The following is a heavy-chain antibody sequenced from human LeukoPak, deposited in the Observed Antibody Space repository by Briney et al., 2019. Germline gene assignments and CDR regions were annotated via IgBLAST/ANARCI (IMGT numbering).Heavy chain of an antibody. Sequence: ASVKVSCKASGYTFTSYYMHWVRQAPGQGLEWMGIINPSGGSTSYAQKLQGRVTMTTDTSTSTAYMELRSLRSDDTAVYYCARVTRPLKSYSYWYFDLWGRGTLVTVSS. CDR3: ARVTRPLKSYSYWYFDL. CDR1: GYTFTSYY. CDR2: INPSGGST. J-gene: IGHJ2*01. D-gene: IGHD1-26*01. V-gene: IGHV1-46*01.